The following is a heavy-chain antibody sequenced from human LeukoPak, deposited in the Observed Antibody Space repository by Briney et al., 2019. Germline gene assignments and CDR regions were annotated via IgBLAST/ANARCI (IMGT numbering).Heavy chain of an antibody. V-gene: IGHV4-39*07. CDR1: GGSISSSSYS. J-gene: IGHJ4*02. CDR3: ARGGDDFWSGYPFDY. CDR2: IYYSGST. Sequence: PSETLSLTCTVSGGSISSSSYSWGWIRQPPGKGLEWIGNIYYSGSTFYNPSLKSRVTISLDTSKHQFSLKLSSVTAADTAVYYCARGGDDFWSGYPFDYWGQGTLVTVSS. D-gene: IGHD3-3*01.